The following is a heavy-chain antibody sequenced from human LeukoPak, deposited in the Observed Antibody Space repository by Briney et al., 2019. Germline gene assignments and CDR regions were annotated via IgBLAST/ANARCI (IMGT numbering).Heavy chain of an antibody. CDR2: ISSRGSGSIT. Sequence: GGSLRLSCAASGFTFGDYAMSWVRQAPGKGLEWVSYISSRGSGSITNYAGSVKGRFTISRDNAKNSLYLQMSGLRGEDTAVYYCARGRTDQPNTPDDYGDYDFDYWGQGTLVTVYS. D-gene: IGHD4-17*01. V-gene: IGHV3-11*06. CDR1: GFTFGDYA. CDR3: ARGRTDQPNTPDDYGDYDFDY. J-gene: IGHJ4*02.